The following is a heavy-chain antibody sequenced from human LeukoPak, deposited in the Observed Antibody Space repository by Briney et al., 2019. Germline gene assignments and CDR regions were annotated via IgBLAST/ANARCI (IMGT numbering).Heavy chain of an antibody. J-gene: IGHJ4*02. CDR3: ARVPPWYNWNCLDY. CDR1: GDSISSGGHY. V-gene: IGHV4-31*03. CDR2: IFHTGST. D-gene: IGHD1-7*01. Sequence: SQTLSLTCTVSGDSISSGGHYWSWIRQLPGKGLEWIGYIFHTGSTYYNPSLKSRVIISVDTPKNQFSLKLSSVTAADTAVYYCARVPPWYNWNCLDYWGQGTLVTVSS.